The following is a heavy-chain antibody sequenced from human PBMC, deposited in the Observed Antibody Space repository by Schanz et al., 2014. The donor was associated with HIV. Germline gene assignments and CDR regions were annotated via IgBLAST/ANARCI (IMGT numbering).Heavy chain of an antibody. D-gene: IGHD2-2*01. CDR1: VGSFSGYY. CDR3: ARVPYCRSPMCYDWYFDL. J-gene: IGHJ2*01. CDR2: INPLGST. V-gene: IGHV4-34*02. Sequence: QVQLQQWGAGLLKPSETLSLTCAVYVGSFSGYYWSWIRQPPGKELEWIGEINPLGSTNYNPSLKRRAAMTVDTPKTQCSRKLNSVTAADTAVYYCARVPYCRSPMCYDWYFDLWGRGTLVTVSS.